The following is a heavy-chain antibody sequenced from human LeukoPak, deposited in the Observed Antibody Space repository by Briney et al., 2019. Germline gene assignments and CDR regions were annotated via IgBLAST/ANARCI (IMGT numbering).Heavy chain of an antibody. V-gene: IGHV4-61*02. CDR2: IYTSGST. CDR1: GGSISSGSYY. J-gene: IGHJ5*02. Sequence: SQTLSLTCTVSGGSISSGSYYWSWIRQPAGKGLEWIGRIYTSGSTNYNPSLKSRVTISVDTSKNQFSLKLSSVTAADTAVYYCARRGPPRTLLRGVKSGWFDPWGQGTLVTVSS. CDR3: ARRGPPRTLLRGVKSGWFDP. D-gene: IGHD3-10*01.